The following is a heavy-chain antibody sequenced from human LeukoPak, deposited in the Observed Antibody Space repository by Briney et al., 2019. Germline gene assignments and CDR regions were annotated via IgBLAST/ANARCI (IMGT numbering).Heavy chain of an antibody. CDR3: ARQDHGMDV. CDR2: IYYRGST. Sequence: SETLSLTCTVSGGSINSYYWSWIRQPPAKRLEWIGYIYYRGSTNYNSSLKSRVTMSVDTSKNQFSLKLSSVTAADTAVYYCARQDHGMDVWGQGTTVTVSS. J-gene: IGHJ6*02. CDR1: GGSINSYY. V-gene: IGHV4-59*08.